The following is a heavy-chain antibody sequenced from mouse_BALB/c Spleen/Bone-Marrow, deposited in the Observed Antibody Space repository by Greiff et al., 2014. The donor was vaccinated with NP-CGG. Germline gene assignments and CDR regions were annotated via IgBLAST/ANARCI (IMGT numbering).Heavy chain of an antibody. V-gene: IGHV1S81*02. CDR2: INPSNGGT. CDR1: GYTFTSYY. CDR3: TRSTMITYFDY. D-gene: IGHD2-4*01. Sequence: QVQLQQSGAELVKPGASVKLSCKASGYTFTSYYMYWVKQRPGQGLEWIGEINPSNGGTNFNEKFKSKATLTVDKSSSAAYMQLSSLTSEDSAVYYCTRSTMITYFDYGGQGTTLTVSS. J-gene: IGHJ2*01.